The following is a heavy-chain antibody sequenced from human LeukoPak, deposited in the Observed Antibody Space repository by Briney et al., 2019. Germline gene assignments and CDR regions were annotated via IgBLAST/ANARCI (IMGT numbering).Heavy chain of an antibody. D-gene: IGHD6-13*01. CDR3: ARDHPGGAAANRGWFDP. CDR2: INHSGST. CDR1: SGSFSGYY. J-gene: IGHJ5*02. V-gene: IGHV4-34*01. Sequence: SETLSLTCAVYSGSFSGYYWSWIRQPPGKGLEWLGEINHSGSTNYNPSLKSRVTISVDTSKNQFSLKLSSVTAADTAVYYCARDHPGGAAANRGWFDPWGQGTLVTVSS.